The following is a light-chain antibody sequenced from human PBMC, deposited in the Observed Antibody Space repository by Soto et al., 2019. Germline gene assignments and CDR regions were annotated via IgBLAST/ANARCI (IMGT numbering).Light chain of an antibody. CDR1: SSDVGGYDF. CDR2: DVS. V-gene: IGLV2-11*01. J-gene: IGLJ2*01. CDR3: CSYAGDLAL. Sequence: QSALTQPRSVSGSPGQSVTISCTGTSSDVGGYDFVSWYQQHPGKAPKLMISDVSKRPSGVPDRFSGSKSGNTASLTISGLQAEDEADYCCSYAGDLALFGGGTKVTVL.